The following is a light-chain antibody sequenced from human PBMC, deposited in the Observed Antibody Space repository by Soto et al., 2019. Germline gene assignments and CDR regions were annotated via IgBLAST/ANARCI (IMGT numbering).Light chain of an antibody. CDR1: QDISNY. J-gene: IGKJ2*01. CDR3: QPRDTLPYT. CDR2: DAS. Sequence: DIQMTQSPSSLSASVGDRVTITCQASQDISNYLNWYQQKPGKAPKLLIYDASHLETGVPSRFSGSGSGTDVPFTISSLQPEDNATYYCQPRDTLPYTFGQGTKLEIK. V-gene: IGKV1-33*01.